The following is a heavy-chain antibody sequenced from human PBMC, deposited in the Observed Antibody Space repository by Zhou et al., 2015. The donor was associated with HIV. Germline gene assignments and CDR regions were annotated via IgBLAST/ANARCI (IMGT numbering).Heavy chain of an antibody. CDR2: VSGSGGNS. CDR3: ARLYDLSGFFRWTTS. J-gene: IGHJ4*02. Sequence: EVRLLGVWGEAWYSLGGSLRLSCAASGFTFSSYGMAWFRQAPGKGLQWVSAVSGSGGNSWISDSLKDRFSISRDNSRNTLYLQMDNLGVEDTAVYYCARLYDLSGFFRWTTSWGQGTLVAVSS. D-gene: IGHD3-22*01. V-gene: IGHV3-23*01. CDR1: GFTFSSYG.